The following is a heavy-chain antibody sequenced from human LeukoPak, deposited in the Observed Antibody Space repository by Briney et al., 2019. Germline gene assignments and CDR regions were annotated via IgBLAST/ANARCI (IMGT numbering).Heavy chain of an antibody. CDR2: ISYDGSNK. D-gene: IGHD1-26*01. V-gene: IGHV3-30*04. CDR3: ARDLGELPGGIDY. Sequence: GGSLRLSCAASGFTFSSYAMHWVRQAPGKGLEWVAVISYDGSNKYYADSVKGRFTISRDNSKNTLYLQMNSLRAEDTAVYYCARDLGELPGGIDYWGQGTLVSVSS. J-gene: IGHJ4*02. CDR1: GFTFSSYA.